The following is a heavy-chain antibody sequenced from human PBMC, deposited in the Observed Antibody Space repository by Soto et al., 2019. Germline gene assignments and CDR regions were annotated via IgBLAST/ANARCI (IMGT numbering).Heavy chain of an antibody. CDR2: IIPILGIA. Sequence: GASVKVSCKASGGTFSSYTISWVRQAPGQGLEWMGRIIPILGIANYAQKFQGRVTITADKSTSTAYMELSSLRSEDTAVYYCARDRRDVNFDWPYGYAYWGQGTLVTVSS. CDR3: ARDRRDVNFDWPYGYAY. J-gene: IGHJ4*02. V-gene: IGHV1-69*02. CDR1: GGTFSSYT. D-gene: IGHD3-9*01.